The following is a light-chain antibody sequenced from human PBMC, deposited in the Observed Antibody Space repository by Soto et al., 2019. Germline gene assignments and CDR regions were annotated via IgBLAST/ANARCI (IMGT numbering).Light chain of an antibody. CDR2: DVS. CDR3: SSFTADNTQV. CDR1: GSDVGGYNY. Sequence: QSALTQPASVSGSPGQPLTISCAGSGSDVGGYNYVSWYQQHPGKAPKLIIYDVSSRPSGVSIRFSGSKSVNTASLTISGLRAEDEADYYCSSFTADNTQVFGTGTKLTVL. V-gene: IGLV2-14*03. J-gene: IGLJ1*01.